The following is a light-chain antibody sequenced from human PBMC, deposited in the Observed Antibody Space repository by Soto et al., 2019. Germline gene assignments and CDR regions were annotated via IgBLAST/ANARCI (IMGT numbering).Light chain of an antibody. CDR2: EGS. J-gene: IGLJ1*01. V-gene: IGLV2-23*01. CDR3: CSYAGSSTYV. Sequence: QSVLTQPASVSGSPGQSITISCTGTSSDVGGYNLVSWYQQHPGKAPKVMIYEGSKRPSGVSNRFSGSKSGNTASLTISGLHAEDEADYYCCSYAGSSTYVFGTGTKLTVL. CDR1: SSDVGGYNL.